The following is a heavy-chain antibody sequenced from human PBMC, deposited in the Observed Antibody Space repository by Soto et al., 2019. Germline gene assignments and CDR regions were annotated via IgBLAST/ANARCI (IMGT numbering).Heavy chain of an antibody. Sequence: GGSLRLSCAASGFTFSSYDMHWVRQATGKGLEWVSAIGTAGDTYYPGSVKGRFTISRENAKNSLYLQMNSLRAEDTAVYYCARVEREYYYYGMDVWGQGTTVTVSS. J-gene: IGHJ6*02. CDR1: GFTFSSYD. D-gene: IGHD1-26*01. CDR3: ARVEREYYYYGMDV. CDR2: IGTAGDT. V-gene: IGHV3-13*01.